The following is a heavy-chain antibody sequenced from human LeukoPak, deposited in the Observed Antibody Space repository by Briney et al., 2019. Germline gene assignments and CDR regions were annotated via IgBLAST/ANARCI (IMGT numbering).Heavy chain of an antibody. J-gene: IGHJ5*02. CDR3: AKLVVGPTKWFDP. CDR1: GGSISNNY. CDR2: IYYRGST. V-gene: IGHV4-59*01. Sequence: SETLSLTCTVSGGSISNNYWSWVRQPPGKGLEWIGYIYYRGSTNYNPSLKSRVTISVDMSKNQFSLKLSSVTTADTAVYYCAKLVVGPTKWFDPWGRGTLVTVSS. D-gene: IGHD1-26*01.